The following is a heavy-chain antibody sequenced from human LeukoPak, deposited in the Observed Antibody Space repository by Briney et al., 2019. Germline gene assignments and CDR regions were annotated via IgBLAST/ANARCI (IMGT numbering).Heavy chain of an antibody. D-gene: IGHD3-3*01. CDR3: ARERLWSGYYTDYYYYMDV. CDR2: MKQDGSEK. Sequence: PGRSLRLSCAASGVTFSSYWMSWVRQAPGKGLEWVANMKQDGSEKYYVDSVKGRFTISRDNAKNSLYLQMNSLRAEDTAVYYCARERLWSGYYTDYYYYMDVWGKGTTVTVSS. V-gene: IGHV3-7*01. CDR1: GVTFSSYW. J-gene: IGHJ6*03.